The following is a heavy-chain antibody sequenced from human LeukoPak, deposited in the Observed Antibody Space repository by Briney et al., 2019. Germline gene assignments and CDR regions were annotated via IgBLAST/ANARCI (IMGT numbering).Heavy chain of an antibody. Sequence: ASVKVSCKASGYTFTSYDINWERQATGQGLEWMGWMNPNSGNTGYAQKFQGRVTMTRNTSISTAYMELSSLRSEDTAVYYCAREVSCSSTSCYEGGNWFDPWGQGTLVTVSS. CDR2: MNPNSGNT. J-gene: IGHJ5*02. CDR1: GYTFTSYD. CDR3: AREVSCSSTSCYEGGNWFDP. D-gene: IGHD2-2*01. V-gene: IGHV1-8*01.